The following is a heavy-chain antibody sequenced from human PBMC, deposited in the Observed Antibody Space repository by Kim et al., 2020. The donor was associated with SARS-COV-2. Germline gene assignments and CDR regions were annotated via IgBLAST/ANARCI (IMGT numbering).Heavy chain of an antibody. CDR3: AKHVGPKTWYFDL. Sequence: YSPSLKSRVTMSADTSKNQFSLELSSVSYADTSVYYCAKHVGPKTWYFDLWGRGTLVTVSS. V-gene: IGHV4-39*01. J-gene: IGHJ2*01.